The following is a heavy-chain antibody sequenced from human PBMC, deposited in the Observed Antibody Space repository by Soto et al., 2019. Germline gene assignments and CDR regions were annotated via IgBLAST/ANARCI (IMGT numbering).Heavy chain of an antibody. Sequence: EVQLLGSGGGLVQPGGSLRLSCVASGFTFSTYWMNWVRQAPGMGLEWVATINTDGSVGTYVDSVKGRFPTSRDNAKNALCLQLSSLGADDTAVSFGAGWGGHDYNCWGQRILVTVS. CDR3: AGWGGHDYNC. V-gene: IGHV3-7*03. J-gene: IGHJ4*02. D-gene: IGHD3-16*01. CDR2: INTDGSVG. CDR1: GFTFSTYW.